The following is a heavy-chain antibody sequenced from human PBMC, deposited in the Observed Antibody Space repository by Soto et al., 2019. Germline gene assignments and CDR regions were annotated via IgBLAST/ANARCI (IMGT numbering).Heavy chain of an antibody. CDR2: INHSGST. V-gene: IGHV4-34*01. CDR3: ARETYGDYVGYFDP. Sequence: PSETLSLTCTVSGGSISSYYWSWIRQPPGKGLEWIGEINHSGSTNYNPSLKSRVTISVDTSKNQFSLKVRSVTAADTAVYYRARETYGDYVGYFDPWGQGIQVTVSS. D-gene: IGHD4-17*01. J-gene: IGHJ5*02. CDR1: GGSISSYY.